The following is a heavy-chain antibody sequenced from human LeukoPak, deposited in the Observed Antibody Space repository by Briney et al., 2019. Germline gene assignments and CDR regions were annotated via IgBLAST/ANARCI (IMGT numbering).Heavy chain of an antibody. J-gene: IGHJ3*02. V-gene: IGHV5-51*01. Sequence: GESLKISCKGSGYSFTSYWIGWVRQMPGKGLEWMGIIYPGDSDTRYSPSFQGQVTISADKSISTAYLQWSSLKASDTAMYYCGRHRRGLSGYYRGEAFDIWGQGTMVTVSS. D-gene: IGHD3-22*01. CDR2: IYPGDSDT. CDR3: GRHRRGLSGYYRGEAFDI. CDR1: GYSFTSYW.